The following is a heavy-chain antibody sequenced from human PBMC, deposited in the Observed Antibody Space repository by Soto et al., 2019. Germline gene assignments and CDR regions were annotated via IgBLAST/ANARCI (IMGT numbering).Heavy chain of an antibody. V-gene: IGHV4-34*01. CDR2: IYHSGST. CDR3: ARVGGGVVAARNYYYYGMDV. D-gene: IGHD2-15*01. Sequence: SETLSLTCAVYGGSFSGYYWSWIRQPPGKGLEWIGEIYHSGSTNYNPSLKSRVTISVDKSKNQFSLKLSSVTAADTAVYYCARVGGGVVAARNYYYYGMDVWGQGTTVT. J-gene: IGHJ6*02. CDR1: GGSFSGYY.